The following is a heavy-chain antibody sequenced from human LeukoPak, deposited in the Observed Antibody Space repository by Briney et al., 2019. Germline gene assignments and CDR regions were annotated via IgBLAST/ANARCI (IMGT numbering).Heavy chain of an antibody. CDR3: ARTPSIVGYTSRELGHWYFDL. Sequence: GGSLRLSCAASGFTFSSYSMNWVRQAPGKGLEWLSSISGSSSYIYYADSVKGRFTISRDNARISLYLQMKSLRAEGTAVYYCARTPSIVGYTSRELGHWYFDLWGRGTPVTVSS. V-gene: IGHV3-21*01. CDR2: ISGSSSYI. J-gene: IGHJ2*01. CDR1: GFTFSSYS. D-gene: IGHD6-13*01.